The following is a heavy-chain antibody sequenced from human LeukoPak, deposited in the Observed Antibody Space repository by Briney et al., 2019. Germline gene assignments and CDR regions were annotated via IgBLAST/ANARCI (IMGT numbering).Heavy chain of an antibody. CDR1: GGSISSYY. D-gene: IGHD6-6*01. V-gene: IGHV4-59*08. Sequence: PSETLSLTCTVSGGSISSYYWSRIRQPPGKGLEWIGYIYYSGSTNYNPSLKSRVTISVDTSKNQFSLKLSSVTAADTAVYYCARLGSYSSSPKGVDYWGQGTLVTVSS. CDR2: IYYSGST. J-gene: IGHJ4*02. CDR3: ARLGSYSSSPKGVDY.